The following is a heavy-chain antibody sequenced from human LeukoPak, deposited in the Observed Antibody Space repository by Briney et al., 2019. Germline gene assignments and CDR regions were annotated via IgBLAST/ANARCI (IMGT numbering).Heavy chain of an antibody. V-gene: IGHV3-30*04. J-gene: IGHJ4*02. CDR3: ARPAGYAGWYSENYFDY. D-gene: IGHD6-19*01. CDR2: ISYDGSNK. Sequence: PGGSLRLSCAASGFTFSSYAMHWVRQAPGKGLEWVAVISYDGSNKYYADSVKGRFTISRDNSKNTLYLQMNSLRAEDTAVYYCARPAGYAGWYSENYFDYWGQGTLVTVSS. CDR1: GFTFSSYA.